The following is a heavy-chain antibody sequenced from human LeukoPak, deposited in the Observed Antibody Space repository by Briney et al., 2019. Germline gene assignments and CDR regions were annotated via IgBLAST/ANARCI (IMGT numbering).Heavy chain of an antibody. CDR2: IYYSGST. D-gene: IGHD2-15*01. CDR3: ARGRYCSGGSCWYYFDY. Sequence: SETLSLTCTVSGGSIRSSSYYWGWIRQPPGKGLEWIGSIYYSGSTYYNPSLKSRVTISVDTSKNQFSLKLSSVTAADTAVYYCARGRYCSGGSCWYYFDYWGQGTLVTVSS. V-gene: IGHV4-39*07. J-gene: IGHJ4*02. CDR1: GGSIRSSSYY.